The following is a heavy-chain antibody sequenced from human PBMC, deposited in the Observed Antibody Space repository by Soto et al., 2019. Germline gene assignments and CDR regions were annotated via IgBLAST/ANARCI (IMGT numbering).Heavy chain of an antibody. CDR3: ARAVSVTTINYYYGMDV. J-gene: IGHJ6*02. Sequence: ASVKVSCKASGHTFTSYGISCVRQAPGQGLEWMGWISAYNGNTNYAQKLQGRVTMTTDTSTSTAYMELRSLRSDDTAVYYCARAVSVTTINYYYGMDVWGQGTTVTVSS. V-gene: IGHV1-18*01. CDR1: GHTFTSYG. D-gene: IGHD4-17*01. CDR2: ISAYNGNT.